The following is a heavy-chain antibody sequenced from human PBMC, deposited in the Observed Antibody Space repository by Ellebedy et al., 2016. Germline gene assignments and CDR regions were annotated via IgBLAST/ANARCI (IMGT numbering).Heavy chain of an antibody. CDR3: ARGWGGYGGYDTSDFDY. Sequence: ASVKVSCXASGYTVTGYYLHWVRQAPGQGLEWMGWVAPNNGATRYAQKFQGRVTMTRDTSLTTVYMEMSRLRSDDTAVYYCARGWGGYGGYDTSDFDYWGQGTLVTVSS. D-gene: IGHD5-12*01. V-gene: IGHV1-2*02. CDR2: VAPNNGAT. CDR1: GYTVTGYY. J-gene: IGHJ4*02.